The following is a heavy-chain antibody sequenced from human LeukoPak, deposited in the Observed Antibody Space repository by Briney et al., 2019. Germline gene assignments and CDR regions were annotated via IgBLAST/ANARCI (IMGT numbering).Heavy chain of an antibody. J-gene: IGHJ4*02. CDR1: GGSISSYY. D-gene: IGHD6-6*01. CDR3: ARGSGGPLWAARPPYYFDY. CDR2: IYYSGST. V-gene: IGHV4-59*12. Sequence: SETLSLTCTVSGGSISSYYWSWIRQPPGKGLEWIGYIYYSGSTNYNPSLKSRVTISVDTSKNQFSLKLSSVTAADTAVYYCARGSGGPLWAARPPYYFDYWGQGTLVTVSS.